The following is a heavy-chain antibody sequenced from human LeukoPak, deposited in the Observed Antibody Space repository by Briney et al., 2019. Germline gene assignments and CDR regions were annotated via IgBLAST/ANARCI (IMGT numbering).Heavy chain of an antibody. CDR2: IKQDGSEK. Sequence: GGSLRLSCAASGFTFSSYWMSWVRQAPGKGLEWVANIKQDGSEKYYVDSVKGGFTISRDNAKNSLYLQMNSPRAEDTAVYYCARDAYYYDSSGNDYWGQGTLVTVSS. V-gene: IGHV3-7*01. J-gene: IGHJ4*02. CDR3: ARDAYYYDSSGNDY. D-gene: IGHD3-22*01. CDR1: GFTFSSYW.